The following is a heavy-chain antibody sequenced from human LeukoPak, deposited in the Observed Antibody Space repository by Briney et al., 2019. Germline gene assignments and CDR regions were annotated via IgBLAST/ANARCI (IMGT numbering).Heavy chain of an antibody. J-gene: IGHJ4*02. CDR1: GFTFSSYW. V-gene: IGHV3-7*01. Sequence: GGSLRLSCAASGFTFSSYWMTWVRQAPGRGLEWVANIHQDGSIQFYVDSVKGRFTVSRANARNLLYLQMNGLRAEATAVYYCARARGSYVEAAYWGQGTLVTVSS. CDR2: IHQDGSIQ. D-gene: IGHD3-16*01. CDR3: ARARGSYVEAAY.